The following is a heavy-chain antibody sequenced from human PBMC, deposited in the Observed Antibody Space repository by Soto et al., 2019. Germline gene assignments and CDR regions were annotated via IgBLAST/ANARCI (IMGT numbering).Heavy chain of an antibody. CDR1: GFTFSSYA. CDR3: AKDIVVVPAAKDY. J-gene: IGHJ4*02. Sequence: GRSLRLSCAASGFTFSSYAMSWVRQAPGKGLEWVSAISGSGGSTYYADSVKGRFTISRDNSKNTLYLQMNSLRAEDTAVYYCAKDIVVVPAAKDYWGQGTLVTVSS. V-gene: IGHV3-23*01. CDR2: ISGSGGST. D-gene: IGHD2-2*01.